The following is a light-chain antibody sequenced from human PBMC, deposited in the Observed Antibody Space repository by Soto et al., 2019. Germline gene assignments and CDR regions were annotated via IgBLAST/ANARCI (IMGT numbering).Light chain of an antibody. CDR1: QSVSSNY. Sequence: EIVLTQSPGTLSLSPGERATLSCRASQSVSSNYLAWYQKSPGQPPSLLIYCASNRANGVPDRFSGSGSGTDFTLTISRLEPEDFSVYYCQQYGTSPYTFGQGTKLEIK. J-gene: IGKJ2*01. CDR2: CAS. V-gene: IGKV3-20*01. CDR3: QQYGTSPYT.